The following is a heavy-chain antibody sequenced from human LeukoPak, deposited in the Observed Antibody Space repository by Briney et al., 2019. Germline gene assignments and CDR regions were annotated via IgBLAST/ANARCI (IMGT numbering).Heavy chain of an antibody. D-gene: IGHD4-17*01. V-gene: IGHV4-59*01. J-gene: IGHJ4*02. CDR2: ISYSGDT. CDR3: ARGQGTVTTH. CDR1: GGSINTYW. Sequence: SETLSLTCTVAGGSINTYWWSWLRQPPGKGLEWIGYISYSGDTDYSPSLKSRVTISVDTSKNQFFLKLSSVTAADTAVYYCARGQGTVTTHWGQGTLVTVSS.